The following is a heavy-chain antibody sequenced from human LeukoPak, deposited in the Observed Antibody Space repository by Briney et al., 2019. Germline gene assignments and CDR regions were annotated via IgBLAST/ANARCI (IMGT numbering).Heavy chain of an antibody. J-gene: IGHJ4*02. Sequence: GGSLRLSCTASGFTVSSNYMSWVRQAPGQGLEWVSVIYSGGSTYYADSVKGRFTISRDNSKNTLYLQMNSLRVEDTAVYYCARDLGFGDLMGYWGQGTLVTVSS. D-gene: IGHD3-10*01. CDR2: IYSGGST. V-gene: IGHV3-53*01. CDR3: ARDLGFGDLMGY. CDR1: GFTVSSNY.